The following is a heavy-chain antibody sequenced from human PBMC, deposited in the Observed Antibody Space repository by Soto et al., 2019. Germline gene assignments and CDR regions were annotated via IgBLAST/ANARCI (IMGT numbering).Heavy chain of an antibody. D-gene: IGHD3-10*01. CDR1: GFTFSSYG. Sequence: GESLKISCAASGFTFSSYGMHWVRQAPGKGLEWVAVIWYDGSNKYYADSVKGRFTISRDNSKNTLYLQMNSLRAEDTAVYYCARDYGSGSYSPDYWGQGTLVTVAS. V-gene: IGHV3-33*01. CDR3: ARDYGSGSYSPDY. J-gene: IGHJ4*02. CDR2: IWYDGSNK.